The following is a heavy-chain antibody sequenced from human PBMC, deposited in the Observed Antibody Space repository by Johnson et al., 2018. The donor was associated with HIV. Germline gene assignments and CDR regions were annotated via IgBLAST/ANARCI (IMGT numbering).Heavy chain of an antibody. V-gene: IGHV3-30-3*01. Sequence: QVQLVESGGGVVQPGRSLRLSCAASGFTFSNYAMHWVRQAPGKGLEWVAVISHDGSNKYYADSVKGRFTISRDNSTNTLYLQMNSLRTEDTAVYYCAKVRVAAMIVVVSGRDAFDIWGQGTMVTVSS. CDR1: GFTFSNYA. J-gene: IGHJ3*02. CDR2: ISHDGSNK. D-gene: IGHD3-22*01. CDR3: AKVRVAAMIVVVSGRDAFDI.